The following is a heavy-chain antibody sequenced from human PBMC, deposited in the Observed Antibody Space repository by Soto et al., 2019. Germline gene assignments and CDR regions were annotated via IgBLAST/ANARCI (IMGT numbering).Heavy chain of an antibody. CDR1: GGTFSSDA. Sequence: SVKGSCKTSGGTFSSDASSWVRQAPGQGLEWMGGIIPIFGTANYAQKFQGRVTITADKSTSTAYMELSSLRSEDTAVYYCARVGSDDYWGQGTLVTVSS. CDR3: ARVGSDDY. J-gene: IGHJ4*02. CDR2: IIPIFGTA. V-gene: IGHV1-69*06. D-gene: IGHD2-21*02.